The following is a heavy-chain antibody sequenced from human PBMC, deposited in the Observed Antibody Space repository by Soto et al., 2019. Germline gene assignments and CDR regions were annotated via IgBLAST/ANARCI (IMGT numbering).Heavy chain of an antibody. CDR3: ARARHYYDSSGYYPSYRWFDP. CDR2: IIPIFGTA. Sequence: SVKVSCKASGGTFSSYAIIWVRQAPGQGLEWMGGIIPIFGTANYAQKFQGRVTITADESTSTAYMELSSLRSEDTAVYYCARARHYYDSSGYYPSYRWFDPWGQGTLVTVSS. D-gene: IGHD3-22*01. V-gene: IGHV1-69*13. J-gene: IGHJ5*02. CDR1: GGTFSSYA.